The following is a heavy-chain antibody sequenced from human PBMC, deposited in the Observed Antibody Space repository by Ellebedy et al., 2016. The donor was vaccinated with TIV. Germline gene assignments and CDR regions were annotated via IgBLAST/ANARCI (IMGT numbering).Heavy chain of an antibody. Sequence: MPSETLSLTCTVSGGSISSGGYYWRWIRQPPGKGLEWIGEINHSGSTNYNPSLKSRVTISVDTSKNQFSLKLSSVTAADTAVYYCARGLPRLTRYFDYWGQGTLVTVSS. D-gene: IGHD3-9*01. CDR2: INHSGST. CDR1: GGSISSGGYY. V-gene: IGHV4-39*07. CDR3: ARGLPRLTRYFDY. J-gene: IGHJ4*02.